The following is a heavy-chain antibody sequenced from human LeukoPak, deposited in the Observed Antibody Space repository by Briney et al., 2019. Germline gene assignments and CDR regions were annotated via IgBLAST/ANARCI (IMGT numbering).Heavy chain of an antibody. CDR1: GGSFSGYY. J-gene: IGHJ4*02. Sequence: SETLSLTCAVYGGSFSGYYWSWIRQPPGKGLEWIGEINHSGSTNYNPSLKSRVTISVDTSKNQFSLKLSSVTAADTAVYYCARSTIFAVPAPFGYWGQGILVTVSS. D-gene: IGHD3-3*01. V-gene: IGHV4-34*01. CDR2: INHSGST. CDR3: ARSTIFAVPAPFGY.